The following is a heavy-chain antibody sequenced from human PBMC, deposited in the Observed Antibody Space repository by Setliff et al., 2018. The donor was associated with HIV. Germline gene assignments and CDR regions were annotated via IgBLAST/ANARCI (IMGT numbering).Heavy chain of an antibody. D-gene: IGHD3-10*01. CDR1: TESLTRYD. Sequence: SETVSLTCAVYTESLTRYDWAWIRQSPEKGLEWIGEIDDSGSIIYNPSLQSRVTMSVDTSKNQFSLKVRSLTAADTGLYYCARVKSIKTTLVRLWPRFDLWGQGTQVTVSS. J-gene: IGHJ5*02. CDR2: IDDSGSI. CDR3: ARVKSIKTTLVRLWPRFDL. V-gene: IGHV4-34*01.